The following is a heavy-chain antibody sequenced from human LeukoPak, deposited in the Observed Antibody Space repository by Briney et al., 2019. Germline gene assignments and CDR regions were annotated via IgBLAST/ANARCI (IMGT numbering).Heavy chain of an antibody. V-gene: IGHV3-30*02. Sequence: DSVKGRFTISRDNSKNTLYLQMNCLRTEDTAVYYCAKGRVGATELSAFDIWGQGTMVTVSS. CDR3: AKGRVGATELSAFDI. D-gene: IGHD1-26*01. J-gene: IGHJ3*02.